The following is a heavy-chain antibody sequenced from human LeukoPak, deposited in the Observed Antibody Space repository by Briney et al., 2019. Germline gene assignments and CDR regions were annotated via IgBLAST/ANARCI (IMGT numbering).Heavy chain of an antibody. CDR3: ARDIREQQLVRGWFDP. CDR2: INHSGST. Sequence: SETLSLTCAVYGGSFSGYYWSWIRQPPGKGLEWIGEINHSGSTNYNPSLKSRVTISVDTSKNQFSLKLSSVTAADTAVYYCARDIREQQLVRGWFDPWGQGTLVTVSS. J-gene: IGHJ5*02. V-gene: IGHV4-34*01. D-gene: IGHD6-13*01. CDR1: GGSFSGYY.